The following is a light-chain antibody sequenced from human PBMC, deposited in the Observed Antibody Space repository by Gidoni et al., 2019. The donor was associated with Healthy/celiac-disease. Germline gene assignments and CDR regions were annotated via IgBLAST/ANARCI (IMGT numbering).Light chain of an antibody. CDR1: QSVLYSSNNKDY. CDR3: QQCYSTPYT. J-gene: IGKJ2*01. CDR2: WAS. Sequence: DIVMTQSPDPLAVSLCERATINCKSSQSVLYSSNNKDYLAWYQQNPGHPPKLLIYWASTRESGGPERFSGSGSGTDFTLTISSLQAEDVAVYYCQQCYSTPYTFGQGTKLEIK. V-gene: IGKV4-1*01.